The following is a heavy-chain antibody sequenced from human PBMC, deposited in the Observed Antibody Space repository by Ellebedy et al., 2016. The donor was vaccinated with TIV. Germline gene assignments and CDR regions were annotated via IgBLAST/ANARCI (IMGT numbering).Heavy chain of an antibody. CDR1: GFTFSSYE. CDR3: ARSIRDWCFDL. J-gene: IGHJ2*01. V-gene: IGHV3-13*01. CDR2: IGTAGDS. Sequence: GESLKISCAASGFTFSSYEMHWVRQATGKSLEWVSAIGTAGDSYYLGSVKGRFTISRENAKNSLHLQMSSLTGGDTAVYYCARSIRDWCFDLWGRGTLVTVSS.